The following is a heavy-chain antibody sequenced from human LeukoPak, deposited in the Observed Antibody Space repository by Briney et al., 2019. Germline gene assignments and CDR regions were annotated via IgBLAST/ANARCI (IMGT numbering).Heavy chain of an antibody. D-gene: IGHD1-14*01. Sequence: SETLSLTCTVSGGSISSSSYYWGWIRQPPGKGLEWIGSIYYSGSTYYNPSLKSRVTIPVDTSKNQFSLKLSFVTAADTAVYYCARHRTGYDAFDIWGQGTMVTVSS. CDR3: ARHRTGYDAFDI. CDR1: GGSISSSSYY. J-gene: IGHJ3*02. V-gene: IGHV4-39*01. CDR2: IYYSGST.